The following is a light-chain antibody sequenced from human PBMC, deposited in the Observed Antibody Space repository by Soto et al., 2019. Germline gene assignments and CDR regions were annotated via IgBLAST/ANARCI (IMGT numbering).Light chain of an antibody. Sequence: DIVMTQSPDSLAVSLGERATINCKSSQSVLYSSKNKNYLAWYQQKPGQPPKLLIYWASTRESGVPDRFSGSGSGTDFTLTISSLQAEDVALYYCQQYYSIPETFGPGTKWISN. CDR2: WAS. CDR3: QQYYSIPET. J-gene: IGKJ3*01. CDR1: QSVLYSSKNKNY. V-gene: IGKV4-1*01.